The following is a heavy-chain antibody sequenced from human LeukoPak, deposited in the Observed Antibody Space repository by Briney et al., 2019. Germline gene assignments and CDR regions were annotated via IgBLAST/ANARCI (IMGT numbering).Heavy chain of an antibody. V-gene: IGHV1-46*01. D-gene: IGHD6-19*01. J-gene: IGHJ4*02. CDR1: GYTFTSYY. CDR2: INPSGGST. Sequence: ASVKVSCKASGYTFTSYYMHWVRQAPGQGLERMGIINPSGGSTSYAQKFQGRVTMTRDMSTSTVYMELSSLRSEDTAVYYCARASSGWPGDFDYWGQGTLVTVSS. CDR3: ARASSGWPGDFDY.